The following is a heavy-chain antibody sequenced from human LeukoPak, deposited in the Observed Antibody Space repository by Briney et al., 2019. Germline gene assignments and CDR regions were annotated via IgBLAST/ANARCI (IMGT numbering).Heavy chain of an antibody. D-gene: IGHD2-15*01. Sequence: VSVKVSCKASGYTFTGYYMHWVRQAPGQGLEWMGWINPNSGGTNYAQKFQGRVTMTRDTSISTAYMELSRLRSDDTAVYYCARESSAELLRNWYFDLWGRGTLVTVSP. V-gene: IGHV1-2*02. CDR1: GYTFTGYY. CDR3: ARESSAELLRNWYFDL. J-gene: IGHJ2*01. CDR2: INPNSGGT.